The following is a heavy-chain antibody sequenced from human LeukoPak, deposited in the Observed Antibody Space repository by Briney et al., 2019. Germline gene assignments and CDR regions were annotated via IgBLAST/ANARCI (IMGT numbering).Heavy chain of an antibody. D-gene: IGHD3-10*01. V-gene: IGHV3-66*01. CDR1: GFTVSSNY. CDR2: IYSGGST. CDR3: ASSSGSLYLDY. Sequence: GGSLSLSCAASGFTVSSNYMSWVRPAPGKGLEWVSVIYSGGSTYYAHSVKGRFTISRDNSKNTLYLQMKSLRAEDTAVYYCASSSGSLYLDYWGQGTLVTVSS. J-gene: IGHJ4*02.